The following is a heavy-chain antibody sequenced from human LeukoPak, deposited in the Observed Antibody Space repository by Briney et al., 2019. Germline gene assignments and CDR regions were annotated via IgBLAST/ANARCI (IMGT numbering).Heavy chain of an antibody. CDR3: ARTYYYDSSGYYHVDY. CDR1: GGSISSYY. Sequence: PSETLSLTCTVSGGSISSYYWSWIRQPPGKGLEWIGYIYYSGSTNYNPSLKSRVTISVDTSKNQFSLKLSSVTAADTAVYYCARTYYYDSSGYYHVDYWGQGTLVTVSS. CDR2: IYYSGST. V-gene: IGHV4-59*01. J-gene: IGHJ4*02. D-gene: IGHD3-22*01.